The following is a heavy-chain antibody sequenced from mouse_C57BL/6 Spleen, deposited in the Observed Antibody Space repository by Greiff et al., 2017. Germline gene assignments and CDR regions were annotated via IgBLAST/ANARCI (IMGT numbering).Heavy chain of an antibody. J-gene: IGHJ1*03. V-gene: IGHV1-80*01. CDR2: IYPGDGDT. CDR1: GYAFSSYW. Sequence: VPLQQSGAELVKPGASVKISCKASGYAFSSYWMNWVKQRPGTGLEWIGQIYPGDGDTNYNGKFKGKATLTADKSSSTAYMQLSSLTSEDSAVYFCARDKIPYWYFDVWGTGTTVTVSS. CDR3: ARDKIPYWYFDV.